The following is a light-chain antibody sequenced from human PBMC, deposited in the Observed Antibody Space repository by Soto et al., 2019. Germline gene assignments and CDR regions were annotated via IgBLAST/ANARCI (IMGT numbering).Light chain of an antibody. V-gene: IGLV1-51*02. CDR2: ENN. CDR3: GTWDSSMSAEV. CDR1: SSNIGNNY. J-gene: IGLJ1*01. Sequence: QSVLTQPPSVSAAPGQKVTISCSGSSSNIGNNYVSWYQQLPGTAPKLLIYENNKRPSGIPDRFSGSKSGTSATLGITGLQTGDEPDYYCGTWDSSMSAEVFGTGTKVTVL.